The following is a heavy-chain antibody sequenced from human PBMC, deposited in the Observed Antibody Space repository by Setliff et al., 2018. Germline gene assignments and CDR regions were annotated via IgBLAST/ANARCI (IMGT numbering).Heavy chain of an antibody. D-gene: IGHD3-3*01. Sequence: SETLSLTCAVSGGSISSSNWWSWVRQSPGKGLEWIGEIYHSGSTNYNPSLKSRVTISVDKSKNQFSLKLSSVTAADTAMYYCARQAIFGSDAFDIWGQGTMVTVSS. CDR2: IYHSGST. CDR3: ARQAIFGSDAFDI. V-gene: IGHV4-4*02. J-gene: IGHJ3*02. CDR1: GGSISSSNW.